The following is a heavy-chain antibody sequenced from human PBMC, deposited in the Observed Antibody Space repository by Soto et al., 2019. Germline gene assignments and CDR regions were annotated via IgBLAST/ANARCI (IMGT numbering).Heavy chain of an antibody. D-gene: IGHD3-22*01. CDR2: IYYSGST. V-gene: IGHV4-34*01. CDR3: ARHKYQSSGPSAY. CDR1: GGFFSGYY. Sequence: SETQSLTCADYGGFFSGYYWTCSREPPGRGLEWIGSIYYSGSTYYNPSLKSRVTISVDTSKNQFSLKLSSVTAADTAVYYCARHKYQSSGPSAYWGQGTLVTV. J-gene: IGHJ4*02.